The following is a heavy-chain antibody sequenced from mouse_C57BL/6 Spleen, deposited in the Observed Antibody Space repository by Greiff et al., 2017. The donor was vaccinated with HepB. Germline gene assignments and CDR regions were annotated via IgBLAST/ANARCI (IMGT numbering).Heavy chain of an antibody. J-gene: IGHJ3*01. V-gene: IGHV14-1*01. CDR1: GFNIKDYY. D-gene: IGHD2-3*01. CDR3: TTYDGYYVGWFAY. Sequence: EVQLQQSGAELVRPGASVKLSCTASGFNIKDYYMHWVKQRPEQGPEWIGRIDPEDGDTEYAPKFQGKATMTADTSSNTAYLQLSSLTSEDTAVYYCTTYDGYYVGWFAYWGQGTLVTVSA. CDR2: IDPEDGDT.